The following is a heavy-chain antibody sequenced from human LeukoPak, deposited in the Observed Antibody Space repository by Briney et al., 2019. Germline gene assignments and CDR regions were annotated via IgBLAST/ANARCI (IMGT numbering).Heavy chain of an antibody. CDR1: GFTFSTYG. Sequence: PGGSLRLSCAASGFTFSTYGMHWVRQAPGKGLECVAIIWYDGSNKYYADSVKGRFTISRDKSKNTLYLQMDSLRAEDTAVYYCARDHSGSYYNVLDYWGQGTLVTVSS. D-gene: IGHD3-10*01. J-gene: IGHJ4*02. CDR3: ARDHSGSYYNVLDY. V-gene: IGHV3-33*01. CDR2: IWYDGSNK.